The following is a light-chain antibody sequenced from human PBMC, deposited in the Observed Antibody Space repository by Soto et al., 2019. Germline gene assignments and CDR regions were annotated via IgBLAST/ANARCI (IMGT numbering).Light chain of an antibody. J-gene: IGKJ1*01. CDR1: ESISRDY. CDR2: GAS. Sequence: EIVLTQSPGTLSLSPGQRATLSCRASESISRDYLAWYQQRLGQAPRLLIYGASSGATGIPDRFSGSGSGTDFTLTITRLEPEDFAVYFCHQDFNLPWTFGQGTKVDIK. V-gene: IGKV3-20*01. CDR3: HQDFNLPWT.